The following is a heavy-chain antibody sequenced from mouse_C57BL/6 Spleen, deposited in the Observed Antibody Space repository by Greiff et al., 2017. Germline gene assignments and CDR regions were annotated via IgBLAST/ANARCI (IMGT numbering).Heavy chain of an antibody. Sequence: QVKLQQPGAELVRPGSSVKLSCKASGYTFTSYWMHWVKQRPIQGLEWIGNIDPSDSETHYNQKFKDKATLTVDKSSSTAYMQLSSLTSEDSAVYYCAREGDWDLFAYWGQGTLVTVSA. D-gene: IGHD4-1*01. CDR1: GYTFTSYW. V-gene: IGHV1-52*01. CDR2: IDPSDSET. J-gene: IGHJ3*01. CDR3: AREGDWDLFAY.